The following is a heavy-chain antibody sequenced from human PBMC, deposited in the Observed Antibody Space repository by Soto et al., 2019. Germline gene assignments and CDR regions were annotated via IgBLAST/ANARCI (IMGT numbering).Heavy chain of an antibody. Sequence: QITLKESGPTLVKPTQTLTLTCTFSGFSLSTSGVGVGWIRQPPGKALEWLALIYWDDDKRYSPSMKSRLTSTEGTEKSXVVLTMTNMDPVDTATYYCAHRRESDTAMVDYFDYWGQGTLVTVSS. D-gene: IGHD5-18*01. J-gene: IGHJ4*02. CDR3: AHRRESDTAMVDYFDY. CDR2: IYWDDDK. V-gene: IGHV2-5*02. CDR1: GFSLSTSGVG.